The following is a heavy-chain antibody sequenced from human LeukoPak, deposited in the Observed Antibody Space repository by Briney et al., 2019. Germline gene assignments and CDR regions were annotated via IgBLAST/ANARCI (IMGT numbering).Heavy chain of an antibody. CDR1: GGSFSGYY. CDR2: INHSGST. CDR3: ARGRGRFDP. J-gene: IGHJ5*02. Sequence: PSGTLSLTCAVYGGSFSGYYWSWIRQPPGKGLEWIGEINHSGSTNYNPSLKSRVTISVDTSKNQFSLKLSSVTAADTAVYHCARGRGRFDPWGQGTLVTVSS. V-gene: IGHV4-34*01.